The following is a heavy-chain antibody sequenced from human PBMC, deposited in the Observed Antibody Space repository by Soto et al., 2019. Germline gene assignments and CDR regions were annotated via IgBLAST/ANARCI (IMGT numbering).Heavy chain of an antibody. J-gene: IGHJ4*02. CDR2: MNPNSGNT. V-gene: IGHV1-8*01. CDR3: ARGSKSTYGSGSSVFDQ. D-gene: IGHD3-10*01. CDR1: GDTFTSYD. Sequence: QVQLVQSGAEVKKPGASVKVSCKASGDTFTSYDMNWVRQATGQGLEWMGWMNPNSGNTGYAQKFQGRVTMTRNTSISTSYMELSSLRPEDTAVYYCARGSKSTYGSGSSVFDQCGQVTLVTVSS.